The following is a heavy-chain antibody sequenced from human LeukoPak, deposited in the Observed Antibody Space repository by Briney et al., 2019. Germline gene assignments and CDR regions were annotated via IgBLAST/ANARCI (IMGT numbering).Heavy chain of an antibody. Sequence: PGGSRRLSCGASTFTFSSYGMSWVRQAPGKGLEWVSAISGSGGSTYYADSVRGRFTISRDNSKNSLYLQMNSLRAEDTAVYYCAKDGYCSAGSCFSANDAFDIWGQGTMVTVSS. CDR3: AKDGYCSAGSCFSANDAFDI. CDR2: ISGSGGST. V-gene: IGHV3-23*01. CDR1: TFTFSSYG. D-gene: IGHD2-15*01. J-gene: IGHJ3*02.